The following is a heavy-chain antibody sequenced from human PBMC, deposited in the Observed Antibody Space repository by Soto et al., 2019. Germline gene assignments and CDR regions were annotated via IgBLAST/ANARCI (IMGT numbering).Heavy chain of an antibody. J-gene: IGHJ3*02. CDR3: ARPYYYDSSGYLTDDI. Sequence: SVKVSCKASGGTFSSYAISWVRQAPGRGLEWMGGIIPIFGTANYAQKFQGRVTITADESTSTAYMELSSLRSEDTAVYYCARPYYYDSSGYLTDDIWGQGTMVTVSS. CDR1: GGTFSSYA. D-gene: IGHD3-22*01. V-gene: IGHV1-69*13. CDR2: IIPIFGTA.